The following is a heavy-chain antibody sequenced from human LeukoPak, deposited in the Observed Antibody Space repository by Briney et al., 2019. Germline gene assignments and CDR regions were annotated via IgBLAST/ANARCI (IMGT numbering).Heavy chain of an antibody. CDR1: GFTVSSNY. CDR3: ARKEGFLEWLLPFYGMDV. V-gene: IGHV3-53*01. J-gene: IGHJ6*02. D-gene: IGHD3-3*01. Sequence: PGGSLRLSCAASGFTVSSNYMSWVRQAPGKGLEWVSVIYSGGSTYYADSVKGRFTISRDNSKNTLYLQMNSLRAEDTAVYYCARKEGFLEWLLPFYGMDVWGQGTTVTVSS. CDR2: IYSGGST.